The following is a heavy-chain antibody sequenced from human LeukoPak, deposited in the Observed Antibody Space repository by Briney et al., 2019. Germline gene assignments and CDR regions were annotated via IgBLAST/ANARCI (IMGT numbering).Heavy chain of an antibody. J-gene: IGHJ4*02. Sequence: ASVKVSCKASGYTFTSYGISWVRQAPGHGLEWMGWISAYNGNTVYAQSLQGRVTMTTDTSTSTAYMQLRSLTSDDTAVYYCAREGQQWLVRPFDYWGQGTLVTVSS. V-gene: IGHV1-18*01. CDR1: GYTFTSYG. D-gene: IGHD6-19*01. CDR2: ISAYNGNT. CDR3: AREGQQWLVRPFDY.